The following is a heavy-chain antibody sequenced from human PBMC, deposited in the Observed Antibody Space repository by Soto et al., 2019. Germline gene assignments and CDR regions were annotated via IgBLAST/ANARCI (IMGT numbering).Heavy chain of an antibody. V-gene: IGHV4-31*03. D-gene: IGHD3-10*01. J-gene: IGHJ6*02. CDR3: ARDNVGFGNYYGMDV. CDR2: IYYSGST. Sequence: QVQLQESGPGLVKPSQTLSLTCTVSGGSISSGGYYWSWIRQHPGKGLEWIGYIYYSGSTYYNPSLKSRVTISVDTSKNQFSLKLSSVTAADTAVYYCARDNVGFGNYYGMDVWGQGTTVTVSS. CDR1: GGSISSGGYY.